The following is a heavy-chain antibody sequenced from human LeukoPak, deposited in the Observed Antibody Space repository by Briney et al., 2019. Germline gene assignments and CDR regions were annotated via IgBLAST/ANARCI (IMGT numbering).Heavy chain of an antibody. Sequence: PGGSLRLSCAASGFSFSSCAMSWVRQAPGKGLEWVSAVSGSGGGTYYADPVKGRFTISRDNSKNTLYLQMNSLRAEDTAVYYCAKDLALGIVVVPAAPFDYWGQGTLVTVSS. CDR3: AKDLALGIVVVPAAPFDY. V-gene: IGHV3-23*01. CDR2: VSGSGGGT. D-gene: IGHD2-2*03. CDR1: GFSFSSCA. J-gene: IGHJ4*02.